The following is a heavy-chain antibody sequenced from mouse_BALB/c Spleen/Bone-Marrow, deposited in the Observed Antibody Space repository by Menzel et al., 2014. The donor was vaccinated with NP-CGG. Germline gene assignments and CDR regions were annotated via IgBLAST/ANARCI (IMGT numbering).Heavy chain of an antibody. Sequence: EVQPQQSGPELVKPGASVKMSCKASGYTFSSYVMHWVKQKPGQGLEWIGGINPYNDGTKYNEKFKGKATLTSDKSSSTAYVELSSLTSEDSAVYYCARRRDDGYYRWDYWGQGTTLTVSS. D-gene: IGHD2-3*01. CDR2: INPYNDGT. CDR3: ARRRDDGYYRWDY. V-gene: IGHV1-14*01. J-gene: IGHJ2*01. CDR1: GYTFSSYV.